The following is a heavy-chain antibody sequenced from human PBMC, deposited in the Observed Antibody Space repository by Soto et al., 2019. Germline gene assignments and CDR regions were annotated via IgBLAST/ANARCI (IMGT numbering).Heavy chain of an antibody. CDR1: GGSISSGDYY. J-gene: IGHJ5*02. Sequence: QVQLQESGPGLVKPSQTLSLTCTVSGGSISSGDYYWSWIRQPPGKGLEWIGYIYYSGSTYYNPSLRSRVTTSVDTSKNQFSLKLSSVTAAATAVYYCARGRPDGSRLDPWGQGTLVTVSS. CDR3: ARGRPDGSRLDP. CDR2: IYYSGST. V-gene: IGHV4-30-4*01. D-gene: IGHD6-13*01.